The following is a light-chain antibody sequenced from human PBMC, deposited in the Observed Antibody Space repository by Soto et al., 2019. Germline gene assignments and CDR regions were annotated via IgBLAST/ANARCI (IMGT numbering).Light chain of an antibody. J-gene: IGKJ1*01. CDR3: QQYGNSRGT. CDR2: EAS. V-gene: IGKV1-5*01. Sequence: PSTLSASVGDRVSITCRASQSVSGLLALYQQKPGKAPELLIYEASRLQSGVPSRFSGSGSGTDFTLTISGLEPEDFAVYYCQQYGNSRGTFGQGTKVDIK. CDR1: QSVSGL.